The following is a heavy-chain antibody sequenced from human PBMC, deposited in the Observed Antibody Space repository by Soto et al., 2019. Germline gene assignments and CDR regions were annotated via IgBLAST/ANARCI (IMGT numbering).Heavy chain of an antibody. CDR3: ASFPPLRYFATGAFDI. D-gene: IGHD3-9*01. J-gene: IGHJ3*02. Sequence: PSETLSLTCTVSGGSISSGDYYWSWIRQPPGKGLEWIGYIYYSGSTYYNPSLKSRVTLSVDTSKNQFSLKLSSVTAADTAVYYCASFPPLRYFATGAFDIWGQGTMVTVSS. CDR2: IYYSGST. V-gene: IGHV4-30-4*01. CDR1: GGSISSGDYY.